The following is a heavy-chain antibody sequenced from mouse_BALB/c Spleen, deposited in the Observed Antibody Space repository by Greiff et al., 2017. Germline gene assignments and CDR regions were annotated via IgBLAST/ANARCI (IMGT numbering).Heavy chain of an antibody. D-gene: IGHD1-2*01. V-gene: IGHV3-6*02. J-gene: IGHJ3*01. CDR2: ISYDGSN. Sequence: EVQVVESGPGLVKPSQSLSLTCSVTGYSITSGYYWNWIRQFPGNKLEWMGYISYDGSNNYNPSLKNRISITRDTSKNQFFLKLNSVTTEDTATYYCARASLLRLRAWFAYWGQGTLVTVSA. CDR1: GYSITSGYY. CDR3: ARASLLRLRAWFAY.